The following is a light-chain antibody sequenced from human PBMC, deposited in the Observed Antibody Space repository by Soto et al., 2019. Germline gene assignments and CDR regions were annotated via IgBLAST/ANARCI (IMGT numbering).Light chain of an antibody. Sequence: QSALTQPASVSGSPGQSITISCTGTSSDVGGYNYVSWYQQHPGKAPKLMIYDVSNRPSGVSNRFSGSKSGNTASLTISGRQAEDEADYYCSSYTSSSLYVFGTGTKDTVL. J-gene: IGLJ1*01. CDR2: DVS. V-gene: IGLV2-14*01. CDR3: SSYTSSSLYV. CDR1: SSDVGGYNY.